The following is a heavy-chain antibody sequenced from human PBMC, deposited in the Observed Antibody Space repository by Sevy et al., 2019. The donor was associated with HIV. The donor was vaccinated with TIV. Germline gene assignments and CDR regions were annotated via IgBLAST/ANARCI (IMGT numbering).Heavy chain of an antibody. CDR2: IYYTGTT. D-gene: IGHD4-4*01. J-gene: IGHJ5*02. Sequence: SETLSLTCTVSGDSINNGDYYWSCIRQHPGKGLEWTGKIYYTGTTYYNPSLKSRLRISVERSENTLSLSLRSVTAADTAVYYCARTTVTTLSSARNNWFDPWGQGTLVTVSS. V-gene: IGHV4-31*03. CDR1: GDSINNGDYY. CDR3: ARTTVTTLSSARNNWFDP.